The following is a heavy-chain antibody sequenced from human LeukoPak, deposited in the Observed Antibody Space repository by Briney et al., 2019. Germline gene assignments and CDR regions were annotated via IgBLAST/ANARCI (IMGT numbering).Heavy chain of an antibody. CDR3: AKHPPVKSGYDWVYYFDY. Sequence: PGGSLRLSCAASGFTFSSYAMSWVRQAPGKGLEWVSAISGSGGSTYYADSVKGRFTISRDNSKNTLYLQMNSLRAEDTAVYYCAKHPPVKSGYDWVYYFDYWGQGTLVTVSS. V-gene: IGHV3-23*01. CDR2: ISGSGGST. CDR1: GFTFSSYA. J-gene: IGHJ4*02. D-gene: IGHD5-12*01.